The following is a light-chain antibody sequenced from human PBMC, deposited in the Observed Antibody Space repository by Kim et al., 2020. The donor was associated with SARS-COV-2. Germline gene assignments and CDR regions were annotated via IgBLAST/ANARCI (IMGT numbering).Light chain of an antibody. J-gene: IGKJ1*01. Sequence: SPGDSATLSCRASQTFATNALAWYQQKPGQAPRLLIYGVSGRATGIPDRFSGSGSGTDFTLTISRLEAEDFAVYYWQQYDNSFKTFGQGTKVDIK. CDR3: QQYDNSFKT. CDR2: GVS. V-gene: IGKV3-20*01. CDR1: QTFATNA.